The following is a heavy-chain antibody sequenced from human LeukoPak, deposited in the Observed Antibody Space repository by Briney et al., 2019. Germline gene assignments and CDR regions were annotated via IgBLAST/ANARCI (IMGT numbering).Heavy chain of an antibody. CDR3: AKEGEGSRGYSFGHFDS. J-gene: IGHJ4*02. CDR1: GLTFSRYS. D-gene: IGHD5-18*01. V-gene: IGHV3-33*06. CDR2: LWFDGSNK. Sequence: GGSLRPSCAASGLTFSRYSMHWVRQAPGKGLEWVAVLWFDGSNKYYGDSVTGRFTISRDNSRDTLYLQMSSLRSEDTAVYYCAKEGEGSRGYSFGHFDSWGQGALVTVFS.